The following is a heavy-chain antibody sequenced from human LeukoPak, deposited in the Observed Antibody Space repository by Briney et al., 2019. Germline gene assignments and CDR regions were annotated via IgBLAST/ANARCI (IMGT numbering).Heavy chain of an antibody. CDR2: IIPIFGTA. J-gene: IGHJ6*02. V-gene: IGHV1-69*13. CDR3: ASQLWSNNYYYGMDV. D-gene: IGHD5-18*01. Sequence: SVKVSCKASGGTFSSYAISWVRQAPGQGLEWMGGIIPIFGTANYAQKFQGRVTITADESTSTAYMELCSLRSEDTAVYYCASQLWSNNYYYGMDVWAKGPRSPSP. CDR1: GGTFSSYA.